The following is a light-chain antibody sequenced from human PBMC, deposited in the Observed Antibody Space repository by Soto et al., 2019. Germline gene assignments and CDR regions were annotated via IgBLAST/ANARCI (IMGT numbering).Light chain of an antibody. CDR2: DVS. J-gene: IGKJ1*01. V-gene: IGKV3-20*01. CDR3: QQYGISPT. CDR1: HSVSSNY. Sequence: EIVLTQSPGTLSLSPGERATLSCRSSHSVSSNYLAWYQQKPGQAPRLLIYDVSSRATGNPDRFSGGGSGTDFTLTISRLEPVDFSVYYCQQYGISPTFGQGTKVEIK.